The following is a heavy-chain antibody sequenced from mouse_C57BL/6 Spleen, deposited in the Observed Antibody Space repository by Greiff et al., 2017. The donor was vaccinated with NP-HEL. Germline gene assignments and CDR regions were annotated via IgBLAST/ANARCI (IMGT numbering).Heavy chain of an antibody. CDR3: ARRGDCDGFAY. D-gene: IGHD2-13*01. CDR1: GYTFTSYG. J-gene: IGHJ3*01. V-gene: IGHV1-81*01. Sequence: QVQLKESGAELARPGASVKLSCKASGYTFTSYGISWVKQRTGQGLEWIGEIYPRSGNTYYNEKFKGKATLTADKSSSTAYMELRSLTSEDSAVYFCARRGDCDGFAYWGQGTLVTVSA. CDR2: IYPRSGNT.